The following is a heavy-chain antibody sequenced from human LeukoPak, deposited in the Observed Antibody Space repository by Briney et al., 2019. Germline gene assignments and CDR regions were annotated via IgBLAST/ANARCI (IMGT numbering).Heavy chain of an antibody. CDR3: ARRGYGSGSYLRTIRFYFDY. V-gene: IGHV4-34*01. J-gene: IGHJ4*02. Sequence: SETLSLTCAVYGGSFNGYYWSWIRQPPGKGLEWIGEINHSGSTNYSPSLKSRVTISVDTSKNQFSLKLSSVTAADTAVYYCARRGYGSGSYLRTIRFYFDYWGQGTLVTVSS. D-gene: IGHD3-10*01. CDR2: INHSGST. CDR1: GGSFNGYY.